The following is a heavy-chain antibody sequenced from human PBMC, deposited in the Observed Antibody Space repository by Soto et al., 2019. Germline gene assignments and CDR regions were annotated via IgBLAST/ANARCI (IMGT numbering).Heavy chain of an antibody. CDR2: IKSKADGGTT. V-gene: IGHV3-15*07. Sequence: PGGSLRLSCAASGFTFSNAWINWVRQAPGKGLEWVGRIKSKADGGTTDFAAPVKGRFAISRDDSKNMMYMQMSSLRTEDTAAYYCTTDSYINMPIVRFEYWGHGTLVTVSS. CDR3: TTDSYINMPIVRFEY. J-gene: IGHJ4*01. CDR1: GFTFSNAW. D-gene: IGHD2-2*01.